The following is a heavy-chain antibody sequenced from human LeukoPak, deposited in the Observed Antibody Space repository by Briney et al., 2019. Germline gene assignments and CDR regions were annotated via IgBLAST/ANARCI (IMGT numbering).Heavy chain of an antibody. CDR1: GFTFSDSA. J-gene: IGHJ3*02. CDR2: IRSKAKSYAT. V-gene: IGHV3-73*01. Sequence: PGGSLRLSRAASGFTFSDSAVHWVRQASGKGLEWVGRIRSKAKSYATAYAASVKGRFTISRDDSETTAYLQMNSLKTEDTAVYYCTHYYDGSGYYGAFDSWGQGTMVTVSS. CDR3: THYYDGSGYYGAFDS. D-gene: IGHD3-22*01.